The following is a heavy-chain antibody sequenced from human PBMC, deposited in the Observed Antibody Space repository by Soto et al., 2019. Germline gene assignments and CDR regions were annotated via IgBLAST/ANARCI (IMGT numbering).Heavy chain of an antibody. CDR3: ARRVSIYDSSGYSWFDP. Sequence: ASVKVSCKVSGYTFTSYYMHWVRQAPGQGLEWMGIINPSGGSTSYAQKFQGRVTMTRDTSTSTVYMELSSLRSEDTAVYYCARRVSIYDSSGYSWFDPWGQGTLVTVSS. J-gene: IGHJ5*02. CDR1: GYTFTSYY. D-gene: IGHD3-22*01. CDR2: INPSGGST. V-gene: IGHV1-46*01.